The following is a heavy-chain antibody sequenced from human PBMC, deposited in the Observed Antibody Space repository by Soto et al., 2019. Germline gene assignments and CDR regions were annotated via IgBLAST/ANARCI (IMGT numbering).Heavy chain of an antibody. J-gene: IGHJ6*02. Sequence: ASVKVSCKASGYTFTSYGISWVRQAPGQGLEWMGWISAYNGNTNYAQKLQGRVTMTTDTSTSTAYMELRSLRSDDTAVYYCARGGGFLEWLPNLLYYYGMDVWGQGTTVTVSS. CDR2: ISAYNGNT. V-gene: IGHV1-18*01. D-gene: IGHD3-3*01. CDR1: GYTFTSYG. CDR3: ARGGGFLEWLPNLLYYYGMDV.